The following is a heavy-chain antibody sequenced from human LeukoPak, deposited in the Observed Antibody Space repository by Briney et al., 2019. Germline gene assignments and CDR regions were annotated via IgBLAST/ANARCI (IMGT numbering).Heavy chain of an antibody. Sequence: GGSLRLSCAASGFTFSSYAMSWVRQAPGKGLEWVSAISGSGGSTYYADSVKGRFTISRDNAKNSLYLQMNSLRAEDTAVYYCARDSSIFGVVTDDYWGQGTLVTVSS. V-gene: IGHV3-23*01. CDR1: GFTFSSYA. D-gene: IGHD3-3*01. CDR3: ARDSSIFGVVTDDY. J-gene: IGHJ4*02. CDR2: ISGSGGST.